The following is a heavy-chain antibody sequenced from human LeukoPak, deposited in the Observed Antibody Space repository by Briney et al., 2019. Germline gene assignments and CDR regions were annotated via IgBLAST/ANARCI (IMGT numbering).Heavy chain of an antibody. V-gene: IGHV3-23*01. CDR1: GFAFRDFA. Sequence: GGSLRLSCAVSGFAFRDFAMSWVRQTPGKGLEWVSMVTRSATTYYAGSVMGRFTISRDNSRDTLYLQMDRLRVEDTAVYYCTRMSGWDFQKYHFKRWGQGSRVTVSS. CDR3: TRMSGWDFQKYHFKR. CDR2: VTRSATT. D-gene: IGHD1-26*01. J-gene: IGHJ4*02.